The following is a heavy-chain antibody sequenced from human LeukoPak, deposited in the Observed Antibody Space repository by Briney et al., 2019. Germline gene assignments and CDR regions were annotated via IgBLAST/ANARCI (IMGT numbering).Heavy chain of an antibody. Sequence: SSVTVSCKVSGYTLTQLSMHWVRQAPGKGLEWMGGFDPEDGDKFYAQMFQGRVTSIAYKSTTTAYRERTSLRSEDTAVYYCARGTDSAYDFGSYMYVWGKGTTVIVSS. CDR3: ARGTDSAYDFGSYMYV. D-gene: IGHD5-12*01. J-gene: IGHJ6*03. V-gene: IGHV1-24*01. CDR2: FDPEDGDK. CDR1: GYTLTQLS.